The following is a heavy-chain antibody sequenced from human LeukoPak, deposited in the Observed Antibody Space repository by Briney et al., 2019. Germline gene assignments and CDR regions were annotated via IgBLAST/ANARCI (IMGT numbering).Heavy chain of an antibody. J-gene: IGHJ6*03. D-gene: IGHD2-2*02. V-gene: IGHV1-18*01. Sequence: ASVKVSCKASGYTFTSYGISWVRQAPGQGLEWMGWISAYNGNTNYAQKLQGRVTMTTDTSTSTAYMELRSLRSDDTAVYYCARAPKVFCSSTSCYTILHYYYYYYMDVWGKGTTVTVSS. CDR3: ARAPKVFCSSTSCYTILHYYYYYYMDV. CDR1: GYTFTSYG. CDR2: ISAYNGNT.